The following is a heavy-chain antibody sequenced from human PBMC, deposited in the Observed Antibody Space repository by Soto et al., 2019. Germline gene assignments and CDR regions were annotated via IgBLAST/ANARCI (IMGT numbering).Heavy chain of an antibody. J-gene: IGHJ3*02. CDR3: AREGGGLLWFGEHYNHDAFDI. CDR1: GFTFSSYA. D-gene: IGHD3-10*01. CDR2: ISYDGSNK. Sequence: GGSLRLSCAASGFTFSSYAMHWVRQAPGKGLEWVAVISYDGSNKYYADSVKGRFTISRDNSKNTLYLQMNSLRAEDTAVYYCAREGGGLLWFGEHYNHDAFDIWGQGTMVTVSS. V-gene: IGHV3-30-3*01.